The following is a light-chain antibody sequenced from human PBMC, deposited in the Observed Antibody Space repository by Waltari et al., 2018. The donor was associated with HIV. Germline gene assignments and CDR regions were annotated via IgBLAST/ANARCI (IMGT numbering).Light chain of an antibody. V-gene: IGLV3-21*02. CDR3: HVWDSSSAHVV. J-gene: IGLJ2*01. Sequence: SYVLPQSPSLSVAPGQTARLTCGADNIARKTVHWYQQKPGQAPLLVVYDDTDRPPGIPERISGSNSGNTATLTISAVEAGDEADYYCHVWDSSSAHVVFGGGTKVTVL. CDR1: NIARKT. CDR2: DDT.